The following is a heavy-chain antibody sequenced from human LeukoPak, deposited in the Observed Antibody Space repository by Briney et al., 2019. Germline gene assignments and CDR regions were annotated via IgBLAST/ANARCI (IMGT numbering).Heavy chain of an antibody. D-gene: IGHD3-22*01. J-gene: IGHJ3*02. CDR1: GFTFSSYS. V-gene: IGHV3-48*01. CDR3: ASGLNYYDSSGFNAFDI. CDR2: ISSSSSII. Sequence: GSLRLSCAASGFTFSSYSMNWVRQAPGKGLEWVSYISSSSSIIYYADSVKGRFTISRDNAKNSLYLQMNSLRAEDTAVYYCASGLNYYDSSGFNAFDIWGQGTMVTVSS.